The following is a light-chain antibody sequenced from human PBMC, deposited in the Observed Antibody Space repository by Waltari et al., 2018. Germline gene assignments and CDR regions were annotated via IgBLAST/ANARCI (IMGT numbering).Light chain of an antibody. Sequence: QSVLTQPPSVSAAPGQKVPISCPRSSSNIGNNYVSWYQQLPGTAPKLLIYDNNKRPSGIPDRFSGSKSGTSATLGITGLQTGDEADYYCGTWDSSLSADVFGTGTKVTVL. CDR1: SSNIGNNY. V-gene: IGLV1-51*01. CDR2: DNN. CDR3: GTWDSSLSADV. J-gene: IGLJ1*01.